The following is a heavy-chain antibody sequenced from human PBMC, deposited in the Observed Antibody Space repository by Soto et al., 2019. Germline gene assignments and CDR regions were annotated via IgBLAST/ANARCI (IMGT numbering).Heavy chain of an antibody. Sequence: GGSLRLSCEASGFTFSDHAMSWVRRAPGKGLEWVAAISDSVHGAVYADSVKGRFTISRDNSKNTLYLQMNSLRGEDTGVYYCARHPGSAWSARIFDFWGQGTVVTVSS. CDR2: ISDSVHGA. CDR3: ARHPGSAWSARIFDF. J-gene: IGHJ4*02. CDR1: GFTFSDHA. D-gene: IGHD6-19*01. V-gene: IGHV3-23*01.